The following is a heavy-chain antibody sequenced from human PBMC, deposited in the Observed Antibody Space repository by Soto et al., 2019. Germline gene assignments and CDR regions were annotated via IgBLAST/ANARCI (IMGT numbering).Heavy chain of an antibody. V-gene: IGHV3-11*01. J-gene: IGHJ4*02. CDR2: LSQTATAI. CDR3: ARWSSAFDY. CDR1: GFTFSDYY. Sequence: QVQVVESGGGLVKPGGSLRLSCVASGFTFSDYYMGWVRQAPGKGLEWVSYLSQTATAIHYAHSVRGRFTISRDNAKNSVYLEMSSLRAEDTAMYYCARWSSAFDYWGRGTLVTVSS.